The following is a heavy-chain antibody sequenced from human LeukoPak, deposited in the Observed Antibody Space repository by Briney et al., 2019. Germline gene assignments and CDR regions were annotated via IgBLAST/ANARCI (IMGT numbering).Heavy chain of an antibody. Sequence: PSETLSLTCAVYGGSFSGYYWSWIRQPPEKGLEWIGEINHSGSTNYNPSLKSRVPISVDTSKNQFSLKLSSVTAADTAVYYCARDDRPIHYWGQGTLVTVSS. D-gene: IGHD3-9*01. V-gene: IGHV4-34*01. J-gene: IGHJ4*02. CDR3: ARDDRPIHY. CDR1: GGSFSGYY. CDR2: INHSGST.